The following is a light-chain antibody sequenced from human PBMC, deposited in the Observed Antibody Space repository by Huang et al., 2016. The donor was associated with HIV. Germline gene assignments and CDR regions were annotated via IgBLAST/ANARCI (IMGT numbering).Light chain of an antibody. J-gene: IGKJ1*01. V-gene: IGKV3-15*01. CDR3: QQYENWPRT. CDR2: RAS. CDR1: QSVDSD. Sequence: EIVMTQSPATLSVSPGETVTLSCRASQSVDSDLAWYRQTPGQSPSLLLYRASIRASGIPARFSGRGSGTEFTLTISSLQSEDFAVYYCQQYENWPRTFGQGTKVEIK.